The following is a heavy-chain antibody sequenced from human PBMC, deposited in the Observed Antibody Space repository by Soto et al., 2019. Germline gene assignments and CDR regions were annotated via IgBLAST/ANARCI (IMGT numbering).Heavy chain of an antibody. J-gene: IGHJ6*02. CDR3: ATRRVDYYYYGMDV. CDR1: GYSFTSYW. V-gene: IGHV5-10-1*01. D-gene: IGHD2-15*01. Sequence: PGESLKISCKGSGYSFTSYWISWVRQMPGKGLEWMGRIDPSDSYTNYSPSFQGHVTISADKSISTAYLQWSSLKASDTAMYYCATRRVDYYYYGMDVWGQGTTVTVSS. CDR2: IDPSDSYT.